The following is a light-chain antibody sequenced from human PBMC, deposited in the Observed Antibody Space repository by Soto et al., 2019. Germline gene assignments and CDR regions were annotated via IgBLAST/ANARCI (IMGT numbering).Light chain of an antibody. CDR1: QRISSW. Sequence: IQLTQSPSSLSASMGDRVTITFRASQRISSWLAWYQQKPGKAPKLLIYDASSLESGVPSRFSGSGSGTEFTLTISSLQPDDFATYYCQQYNSYWAFGQGTKVDIK. V-gene: IGKV1-5*01. CDR2: DAS. CDR3: QQYNSYWA. J-gene: IGKJ1*01.